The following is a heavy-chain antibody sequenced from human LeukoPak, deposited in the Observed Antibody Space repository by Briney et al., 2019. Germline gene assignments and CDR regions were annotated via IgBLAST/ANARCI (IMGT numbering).Heavy chain of an antibody. D-gene: IGHD3-16*01. CDR2: INSKTDGGTT. J-gene: IGHJ4*02. CDR1: GFTFSNAW. Sequence: GGSLRLSCAASGFTFSNAWMSWVRQAPGKGLEWVGRINSKTDGGTTDYAAPVKCTFTISRDDSKNTLYLQMNSLKTEDTAVYYCTTAARGMVDYWGQGTLVTVSS. CDR3: TTAARGMVDY. V-gene: IGHV3-15*01.